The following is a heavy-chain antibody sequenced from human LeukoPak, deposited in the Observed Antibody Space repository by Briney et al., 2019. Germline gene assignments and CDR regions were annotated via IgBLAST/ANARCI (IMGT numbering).Heavy chain of an antibody. V-gene: IGHV4-59*12. J-gene: IGHJ5*02. CDR2: IYYSGST. CDR1: GGSISSYY. CDR3: ARDTGQYAPGTPGFTRFDP. Sequence: SETLSLTCTVSGGSISSYYWSWIRQPPGKGLEWIGHIYYSGSTNYNPSLKSRVTISVDTSKNQFSLRLTSVTAADTAVYYCARDTGQYAPGTPGFTRFDPWGQGALVTVSS. D-gene: IGHD3-10*01.